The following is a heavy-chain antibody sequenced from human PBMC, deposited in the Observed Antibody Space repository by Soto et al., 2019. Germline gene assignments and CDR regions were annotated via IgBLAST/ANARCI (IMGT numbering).Heavy chain of an antibody. Sequence: SEILSLTCAVYGGSFSGYYWSWIRQPPGKGLEWIGEINHSGSTNYNPSLKTRVTISVDTSKNQFSLKLSSVTAADTAVYYCARGIVVVTAIYHYYYGMDDWGQGATVTVSS. D-gene: IGHD2-21*02. CDR3: ARGIVVVTAIYHYYYGMDD. V-gene: IGHV4-34*01. CDR2: INHSGST. J-gene: IGHJ6*02. CDR1: GGSFSGYY.